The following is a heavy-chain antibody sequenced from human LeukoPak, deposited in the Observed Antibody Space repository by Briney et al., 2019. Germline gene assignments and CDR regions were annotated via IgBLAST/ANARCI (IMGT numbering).Heavy chain of an antibody. V-gene: IGHV3-7*01. Sequence: GGSLILSCAASGFSFSTYWMSWVRQAPGKGLEWVANIKQDGSEKYYVDSAKGRFTISRDNAKNSLYLQMNSLRAEDTAVYYCATDLGSSRPNFWGQGILVTVSS. CDR3: ATDLGSSRPNF. D-gene: IGHD6-13*01. CDR2: IKQDGSEK. J-gene: IGHJ4*02. CDR1: GFSFSTYW.